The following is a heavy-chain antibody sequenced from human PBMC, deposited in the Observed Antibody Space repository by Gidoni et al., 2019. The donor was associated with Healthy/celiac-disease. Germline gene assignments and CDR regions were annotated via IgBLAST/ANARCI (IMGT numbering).Heavy chain of an antibody. D-gene: IGHD3-9*01. CDR1: VFTFSSYS. CDR2: ISSSSSTI. CDR3: ARAPTGYDKYCMDV. V-gene: IGHV3-48*01. J-gene: IGHJ6*03. Sequence: EVQLVESGGGLVQPGGSLRLSCAASVFTFSSYSMNWVRQAPGKGLEWVSYISSSSSTIYYADSVKGRFTISRDNAKNSLYLQMNSLRAEDTAVYYCARAPTGYDKYCMDVWGKGTTVTVSS.